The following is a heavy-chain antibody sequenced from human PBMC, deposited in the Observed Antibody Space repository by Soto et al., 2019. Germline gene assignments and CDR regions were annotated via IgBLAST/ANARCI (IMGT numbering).Heavy chain of an antibody. CDR3: ARWPDGYYYYGMDV. J-gene: IGHJ6*02. V-gene: IGHV1-8*01. Sequence: QVQLVQSGAEVKKPGASVKVSCKASGYTFTSYDINWVRQATGQGLEWMGWMNPNSGNTGYAQKCPGRVTMTRNTSISTAYMELSSLRSEDTAVYYCARWPDGYYYYGMDVWGQGTTVTVSS. CDR1: GYTFTSYD. CDR2: MNPNSGNT.